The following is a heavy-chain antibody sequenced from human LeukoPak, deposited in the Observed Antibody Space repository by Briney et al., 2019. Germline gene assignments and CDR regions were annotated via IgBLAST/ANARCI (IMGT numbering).Heavy chain of an antibody. CDR1: GFTFSSYG. CDR2: IRYDGSNK. Sequence: GGSLRLSCAASGFTFSSYGMHWVRQAPGKGLEWVAFIRYDGSNKYYADSVKGRFTISRDNSKNTLYLQVNSLRAEDTAVYYCAKVGTVVVVIARGEAFDIWGQGTMVTVSS. V-gene: IGHV3-30*02. CDR3: AKVGTVVVVIARGEAFDI. J-gene: IGHJ3*02. D-gene: IGHD2-21*01.